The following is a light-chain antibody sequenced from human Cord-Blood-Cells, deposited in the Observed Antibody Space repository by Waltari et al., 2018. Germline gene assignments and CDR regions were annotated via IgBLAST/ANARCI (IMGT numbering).Light chain of an antibody. CDR2: WAS. CDR1: QSVLYSSNNKNY. CDR3: QQYYSTPYT. V-gene: IGKV4-1*01. Sequence: DIVMTQSPDSLAASLGARATINCKPSQSVLYSSNNKNYLAWYQQKPGQPPKLLIYWASTRESGVPDRFSGSGSGTDFTLAISSLQAEDVAVYYCQQYYSTPYTFGQGTKLEIK. J-gene: IGKJ2*01.